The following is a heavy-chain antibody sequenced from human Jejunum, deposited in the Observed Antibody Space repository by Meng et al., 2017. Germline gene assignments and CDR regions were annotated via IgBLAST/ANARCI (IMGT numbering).Heavy chain of an antibody. J-gene: IGHJ4*02. D-gene: IGHD1-14*01. CDR2: INHNGSP. Sequence: VRVQRWCARLLTPSENLSLPCVVYGGSFSGYNWTWIRQPQGKGLGWIGEINHNGSPYYNPSLNNRVTMSVDTSQNQLSLKLSSVTAADTAVYYCAIGGPGPRLLNWGQGTLVTVSS. CDR3: AIGGPGPRLLN. CDR1: GGSFSGYN. V-gene: IGHV4-34*01.